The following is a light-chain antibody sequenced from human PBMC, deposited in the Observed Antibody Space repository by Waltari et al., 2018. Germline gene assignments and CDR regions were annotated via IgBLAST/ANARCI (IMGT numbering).Light chain of an antibody. CDR2: DAS. V-gene: IGKV1-33*01. CDR1: QDISNY. CDR3: QRYDNLPVFA. J-gene: IGKJ3*01. Sequence: DIQLTQSPSSLSASVGDRVTIPCRASQDISNYLNWYQQKPGKAPKLLIYDASILETGVPSRCSGSQSGTDFTLTISSLLPEDIATYYCQRYDNLPVFAFGPGTKVDVK.